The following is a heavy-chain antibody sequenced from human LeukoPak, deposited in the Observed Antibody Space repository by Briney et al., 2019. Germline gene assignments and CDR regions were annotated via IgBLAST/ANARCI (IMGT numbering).Heavy chain of an antibody. Sequence: PGGSLRLSCAASGFTFSSYSMNWVRQAPVKELEWVSSISSSSSYIYYADSVKGRFTISRDNAKNSLYLQMNSLRAEDTAVYYCARGAGDLGAAEIWGQGTMVTVSS. V-gene: IGHV3-21*01. CDR2: ISSSSSYI. D-gene: IGHD3-16*01. CDR1: GFTFSSYS. CDR3: ARGAGDLGAAEI. J-gene: IGHJ3*02.